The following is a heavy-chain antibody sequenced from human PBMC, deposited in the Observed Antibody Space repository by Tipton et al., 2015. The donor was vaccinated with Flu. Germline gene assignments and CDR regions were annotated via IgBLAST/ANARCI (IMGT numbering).Heavy chain of an antibody. CDR3: ARESETNTPYPLDS. V-gene: IGHV3-7*01. CDR1: GFSFSSYW. CDR2: MNHDGSQK. Sequence: EASGFSFSSYWMSWVRQAPGKGLEWVANMNHDGSQKYYVGSVNGRFTISRDNAKNSLYLQMDSLRAEDTAVYYCARESETNTPYPLDSWGQGTLVTV. J-gene: IGHJ5*01.